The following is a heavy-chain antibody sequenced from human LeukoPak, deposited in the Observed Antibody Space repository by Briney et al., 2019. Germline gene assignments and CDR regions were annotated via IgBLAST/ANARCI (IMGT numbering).Heavy chain of an antibody. CDR3: AREARLDP. CDR1: GGSFSGYY. V-gene: IGHV4-34*01. Sequence: PSETLSLTCAVYGGSFSGYYWSWIRQPPGKGLEWIGEINHSGSTNYNPSLKSRVTISVDTSKNQFSLKLSSVTAADTAVYYCAREARLDPWGQGTLVTVSS. J-gene: IGHJ5*02. CDR2: INHSGST.